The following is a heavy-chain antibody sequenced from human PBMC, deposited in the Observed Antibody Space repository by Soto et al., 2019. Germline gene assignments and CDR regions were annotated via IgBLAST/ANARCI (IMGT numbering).Heavy chain of an antibody. CDR2: RYPGDSYT. D-gene: IGHD5-18*01. J-gene: IGHJ4*02. Sequence: GESLKISCKGSGYSFTSYWIGWVRQMPGKGLEWMGIRYPGDSYTRYSPSCQGQFTISAEKSLSTAYLQWSSQQPSDNDMYYCARRYRYGYFDNWGQGTLVTVSS. CDR1: GYSFTSYW. V-gene: IGHV5-51*01. CDR3: ARRYRYGYFDN.